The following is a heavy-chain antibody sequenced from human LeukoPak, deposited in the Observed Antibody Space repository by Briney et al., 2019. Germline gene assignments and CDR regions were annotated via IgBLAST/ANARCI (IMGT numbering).Heavy chain of an antibody. CDR3: ARGYSSSSYYYYYMDV. D-gene: IGHD6-6*01. CDR2: IIPIFGTA. CDR1: GGTFSSHA. Sequence: ASVKVSCKASGGTFSSHAISWVRQAPGQGLEWMGGIIPIFGTANYAQKFQGRVTITTDESTSTAYMELSSLRSEDTAVYYCARGYSSSSYYYYYMDVWGKGTTVTVSS. V-gene: IGHV1-69*05. J-gene: IGHJ6*03.